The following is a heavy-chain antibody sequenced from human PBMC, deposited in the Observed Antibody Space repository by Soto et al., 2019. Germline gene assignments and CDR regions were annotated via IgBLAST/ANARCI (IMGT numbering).Heavy chain of an antibody. CDR2: IGHDGNLT. D-gene: IGHD3-3*01. CDR3: ARAGSMTISGRDDN. CDR1: GFTFSNYA. Sequence: QVQLVESGGGVVQPGRSLRLSCVASGFTFSNYAMFWVRQPPGKGLEWVAYIGHDGNLTLYADSVKGRFTISRDNSKNTVDLQMSRLRLDDTGSYYCARAGSMTISGRDDNWGQGTLVTVS. J-gene: IGHJ4*02. V-gene: IGHV3-33*08.